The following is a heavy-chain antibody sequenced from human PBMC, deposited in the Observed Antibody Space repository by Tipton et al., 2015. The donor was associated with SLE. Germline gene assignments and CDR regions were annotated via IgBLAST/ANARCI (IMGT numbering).Heavy chain of an antibody. CDR3: ARIIAAASYYFDY. Sequence: TLSLTCAVSGYSISSGYYWGWFRQPPGKGLEWIGSIYHSGSTYYNPSLKSRVTISVDTSKNQFSLKLSSVTAADTAVYYCARIIAAASYYFDYWGQGTLVTVSS. J-gene: IGHJ4*02. V-gene: IGHV4-38-2*01. CDR2: IYHSGST. D-gene: IGHD6-13*01. CDR1: GYSISSGYY.